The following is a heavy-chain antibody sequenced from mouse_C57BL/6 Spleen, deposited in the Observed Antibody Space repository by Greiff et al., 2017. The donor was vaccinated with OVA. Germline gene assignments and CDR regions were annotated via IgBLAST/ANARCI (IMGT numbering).Heavy chain of an antibody. D-gene: IGHD2-4*01. CDR1: GYTFTDYY. CDR2: IYPGSGNT. CDR3: ARCGGLRDAMDY. J-gene: IGHJ4*01. Sequence: VKLMESGAELVRPGASVKLSCKASGYTFTDYYINWVKQRPGQGLEWIARIYPGSGNTYYNEKFKGKATLTAEKSSSTAYMQLSSLTSEDSAVYFCARCGGLRDAMDYWGQGTSVTVSS. V-gene: IGHV1-76*01.